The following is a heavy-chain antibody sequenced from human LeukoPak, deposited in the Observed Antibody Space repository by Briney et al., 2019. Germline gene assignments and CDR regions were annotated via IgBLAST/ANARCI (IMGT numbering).Heavy chain of an antibody. D-gene: IGHD2-21*02. CDR1: GFTFSSYS. CDR3: ARDDPGVVVTPAV. V-gene: IGHV3-48*04. CDR2: ISSSSSTI. J-gene: IGHJ4*02. Sequence: PGGSLRLSCAASGFTFSSYSMNWVRQAPGKGLEWVSYISSSSSTIYYADSVKGRFTISRDNAKNSLYLQMNSLRAEDTAVYYCARDDPGVVVTPAVWGQGTLVTVSS.